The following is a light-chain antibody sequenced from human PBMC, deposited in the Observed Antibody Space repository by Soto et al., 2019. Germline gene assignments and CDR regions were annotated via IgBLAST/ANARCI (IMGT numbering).Light chain of an antibody. J-gene: IGKJ1*01. CDR3: QQYGSTPPWT. Sequence: EIELTQSPGTLSLSPGESATLSCRASQSVSSSYLAWYQQKPGQAPRLLIYGASSRATGIPDRFSGSGSGTDFTLTISRLEPEDFAVYYCQQYGSTPPWTFGQGTKVEIK. V-gene: IGKV3-20*01. CDR2: GAS. CDR1: QSVSSSY.